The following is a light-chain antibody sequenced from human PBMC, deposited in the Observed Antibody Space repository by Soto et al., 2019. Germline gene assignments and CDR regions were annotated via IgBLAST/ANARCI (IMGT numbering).Light chain of an antibody. CDR2: DVS. Sequence: QSALTQPASVSGSPGQSIAISCTGTSSDVGGYNYVSWYQQHPGKAPKLMIYDVSNRPSGVSNRFSGSKSGNTASLTISGLKFEVENDKDCISYTMSSAQVVGPRTKVTVL. CDR3: ISYTMSSAQV. J-gene: IGLJ1*01. V-gene: IGLV2-14*01. CDR1: SSDVGGYNY.